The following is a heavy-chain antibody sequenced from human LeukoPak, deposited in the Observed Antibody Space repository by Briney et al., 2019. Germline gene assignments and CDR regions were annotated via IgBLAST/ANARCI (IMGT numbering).Heavy chain of an antibody. CDR3: AKGGVTVAEWFDP. CDR2: IYPGDSDT. D-gene: IGHD6-19*01. J-gene: IGHJ5*02. V-gene: IGHV5-51*01. CDR1: GYSFASYW. Sequence: GESLKISCKGSGYSFASYWIAWVRQMPGKGLEWMGIIYPGDSDTRYSPSFQGQVIISADKSISTAYLQWSSLKASDSAMYYCAKGGVTVAEWFDPWGQGTQVTVSS.